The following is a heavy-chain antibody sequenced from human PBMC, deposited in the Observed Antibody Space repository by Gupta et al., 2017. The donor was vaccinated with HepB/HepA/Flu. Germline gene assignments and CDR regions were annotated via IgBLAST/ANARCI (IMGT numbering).Heavy chain of an antibody. J-gene: IGHJ4*02. CDR1: GFTFSHYY. CDR2: IYNSGRDI. Sequence: QVQLVESGGGLVKPGGSLRLSCVTSGFTFSHYYMSWVRQTPEKGLEWVLYIYNSGRDIYYADSVKGRFTISRDNAKNSLFRQMNSLRAEDTAVYYCARDFASTGYYRRPIDYWGQGALFTVSS. CDR3: ARDFASTGYYRRPIDY. V-gene: IGHV3-11*01. D-gene: IGHD3-9*01.